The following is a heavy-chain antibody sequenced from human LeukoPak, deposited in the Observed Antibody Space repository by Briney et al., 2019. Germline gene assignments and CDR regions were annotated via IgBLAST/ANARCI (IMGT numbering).Heavy chain of an antibody. D-gene: IGHD2/OR15-2a*01. V-gene: IGHV3-30-3*01. CDR2: ISYDGSNK. Sequence: GGSLRLSCAASGFTFSNYAMHWVRQAPGKGLEWVAVISYDGSNKYYADSVKGRFTISRDNSKNTLYLQMNDLRDEDTAVYFCARDQDRSTESYGMDVWGQGTTVTVSS. CDR1: GFTFSNYA. J-gene: IGHJ6*02. CDR3: ARDQDRSTESYGMDV.